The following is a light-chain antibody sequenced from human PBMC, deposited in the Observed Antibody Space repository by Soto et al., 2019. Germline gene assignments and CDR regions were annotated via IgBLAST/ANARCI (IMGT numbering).Light chain of an antibody. V-gene: IGKV1-9*01. J-gene: IGKJ1*01. Sequence: DIQLTQSPSFLSASVGDTVTITCRASQDIGTYLAWYQEQPGKPPRLLVYSASTSQSGPPSRFSGSGSGTDFTLTISSLQPDDFTSYYCQQLNTYPWTFGQGTKVEIK. CDR2: SAS. CDR1: QDIGTY. CDR3: QQLNTYPWT.